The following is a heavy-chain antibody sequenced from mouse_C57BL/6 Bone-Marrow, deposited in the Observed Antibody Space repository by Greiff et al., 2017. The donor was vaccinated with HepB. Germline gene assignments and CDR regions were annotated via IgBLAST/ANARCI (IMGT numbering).Heavy chain of an antibody. V-gene: IGHV1-59*01. D-gene: IGHD2-2*01. CDR3: ARRRLRREDWFAY. J-gene: IGHJ3*01. CDR1: GYTFTSYW. Sequence: QVQLQQPGAELVRPGTSVKLSCKASGYTFTSYWMHWVKQRPGQGLEWIGVIDPSDSYTNYNQKFKGKATLTVDTSSSTAYMQLSSLTSDDSAVYYCARRRLRREDWFAYWGQGTLVTVSA. CDR2: IDPSDSYT.